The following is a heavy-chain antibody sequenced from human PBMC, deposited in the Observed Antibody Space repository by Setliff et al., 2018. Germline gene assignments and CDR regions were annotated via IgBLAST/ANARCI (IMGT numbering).Heavy chain of an antibody. J-gene: IGHJ3*02. Sequence: SETLSLTCTVYGASFSDYYWGWIRQPPGKGLEWIGSIYHSGSSYYNSSLRSRVTISVDTSKNQFSLILRSVTAADTAVYYCARGRMRGSCSGPSCTYDPFDIWGQGTPVTVSS. CDR1: GASFSDYY. V-gene: IGHV4-34*01. CDR2: IYHSGSS. CDR3: ARGRMRGSCSGPSCTYDPFDI. D-gene: IGHD2-2*01.